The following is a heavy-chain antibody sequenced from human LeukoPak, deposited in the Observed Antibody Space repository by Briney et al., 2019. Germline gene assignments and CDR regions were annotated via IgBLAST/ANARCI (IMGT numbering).Heavy chain of an antibody. CDR1: GGTFSSYA. J-gene: IGHJ4*02. Sequence: SVKVSCKASGGTFSSYAISWVRQAPGQGLEWMGGIIPIFGTANYAQKFQGRVTITTDESTSTAYMELSGLRSEDTAVYYCASNNDHLRYGDYFDYWGQGTLVTVSS. D-gene: IGHD1-1*01. CDR2: IIPIFGTA. CDR3: ASNNDHLRYGDYFDY. V-gene: IGHV1-69*05.